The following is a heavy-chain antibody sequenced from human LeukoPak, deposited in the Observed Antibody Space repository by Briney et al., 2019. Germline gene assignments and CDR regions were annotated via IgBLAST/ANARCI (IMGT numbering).Heavy chain of an antibody. J-gene: IGHJ4*02. Sequence: GGPLRLSCAASGFTFSSYGMHWVRQAPGKGLEWVAVIWYDGSNKYYADSVKGRFTISRDNSKNTLYLQMNSLRAEDTAVYYCARGHYYDSSGYSDYWGQGTLVTVSS. CDR2: IWYDGSNK. V-gene: IGHV3-33*01. D-gene: IGHD3-22*01. CDR3: ARGHYYDSSGYSDY. CDR1: GFTFSSYG.